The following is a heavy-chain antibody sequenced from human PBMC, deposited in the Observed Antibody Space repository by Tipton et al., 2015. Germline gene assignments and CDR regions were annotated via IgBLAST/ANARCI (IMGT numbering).Heavy chain of an antibody. CDR2: IYNSGST. CDR3: ATGRSIAARPFDY. CDR1: DGSISDDY. V-gene: IGHV4-4*09. Sequence: TLSLTCTVSDGSISDDYWNWIRQPPGKRLEWIGYIYNSGSTNYNPSLKSRVTISVDTSKNQLSLKLSSVTAADTAVYYCATGRSIAARPFDYWGQGTLVTVSS. J-gene: IGHJ4*02. D-gene: IGHD6-6*01.